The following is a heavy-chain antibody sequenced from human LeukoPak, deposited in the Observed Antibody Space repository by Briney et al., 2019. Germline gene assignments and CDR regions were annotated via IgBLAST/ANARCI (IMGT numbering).Heavy chain of an antibody. CDR2: IYYSGST. CDR1: GGSISSGGYY. J-gene: IGHJ4*02. CDR3: ATERDCTGGSCYVDY. V-gene: IGHV4-31*03. D-gene: IGHD2-15*01. Sequence: SETLSLTCTVSGGSISSGGYYWSWLRQYPGKGLEWIGYIYYSGSTYYNPSLKSRLTISIDTSKNQFSLKLTSVTAADTAVYYCATERDCTGGSCYVDYWGQGTLVTVSS.